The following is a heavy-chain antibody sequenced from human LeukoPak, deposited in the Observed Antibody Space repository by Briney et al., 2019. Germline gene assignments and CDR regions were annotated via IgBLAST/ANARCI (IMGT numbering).Heavy chain of an antibody. Sequence: SQTLSLTCTVSNGSISSGGYYWSWIRQPPGKGLEWIGEINHSGSTNYNPSLKSRVTISVDTSKNQFSLKLSSVTAADTAVYYCARLRIYGDSLSAPYHPLATTRGYGMDVWGQGTTVTVSS. J-gene: IGHJ6*02. CDR2: INHSGST. CDR1: NGSISSGGYY. V-gene: IGHV4-30-2*01. D-gene: IGHD4-17*01. CDR3: ARLRIYGDSLSAPYHPLATTRGYGMDV.